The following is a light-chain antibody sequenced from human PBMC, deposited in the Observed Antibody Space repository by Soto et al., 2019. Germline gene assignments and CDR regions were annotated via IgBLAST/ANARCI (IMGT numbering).Light chain of an antibody. Sequence: DIQMTQSPSTLSASVGDRVTITCRDSQTISNWLAWYQQEPGKAPKLLIYDASSLRSGVPSRFSGSGFATAFTLTISSLQPDDFATYYCQQYSIYPYTFGQGTKLEIK. CDR3: QQYSIYPYT. V-gene: IGKV1-5*01. CDR1: QTISNW. CDR2: DAS. J-gene: IGKJ2*01.